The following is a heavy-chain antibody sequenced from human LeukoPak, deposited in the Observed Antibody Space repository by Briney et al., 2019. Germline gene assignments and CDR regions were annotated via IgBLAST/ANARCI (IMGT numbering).Heavy chain of an antibody. CDR1: GGAFSSYA. CDR3: ARDHFGGWFDP. D-gene: IGHD3-10*01. V-gene: IGHV1-69*04. J-gene: IGHJ5*02. CDR2: IIPILGIA. Sequence: SVKVSCKASGGAFSSYAISWVRQAPGQGLEWMGRIIPILGIANYAQKFQGRVTMTRDTSISTAYMELSRLRSDDTAVYYCARDHFGGWFDPWGQGTLVTVSS.